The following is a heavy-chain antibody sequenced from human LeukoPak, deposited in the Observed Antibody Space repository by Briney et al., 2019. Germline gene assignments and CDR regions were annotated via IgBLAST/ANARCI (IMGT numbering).Heavy chain of an antibody. CDR3: ARSGKLYCSGGSCYLNNWFDP. CDR1: GGSFSGYY. Sequence: SETLSLTCAVYGGSFSGYYWSWIRQPPGKGLEWIGEINHSGSTNYNPSLKSRVTISVDTSKNQFSLKLSSVTAADTAVYYCARSGKLYCSGGSCYLNNWFDPWGQGTLATVSS. J-gene: IGHJ5*02. D-gene: IGHD2-15*01. V-gene: IGHV4-34*01. CDR2: INHSGST.